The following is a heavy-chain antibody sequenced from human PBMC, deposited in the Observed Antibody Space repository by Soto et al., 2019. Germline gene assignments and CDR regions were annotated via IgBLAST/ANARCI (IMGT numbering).Heavy chain of an antibody. CDR2: VYFDEST. CDR1: VGSFSDSDW. V-gene: IGHV4-4*02. D-gene: IGHD3-9*01. CDR3: ARDLKDRFDY. J-gene: IGHJ4*02. Sequence: TSETLAITCAFSVGSFSDSDWWSWFRQPPGKGLEWIGEVYFDESTNYNPSLKSRVSISVDISSKHFSLTLRSVTVADTAVYYCARDLKDRFDYWGQGKMVTVSS.